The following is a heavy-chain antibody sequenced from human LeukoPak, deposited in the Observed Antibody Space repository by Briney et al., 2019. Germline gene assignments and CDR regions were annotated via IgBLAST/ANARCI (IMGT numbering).Heavy chain of an antibody. V-gene: IGHV4-39*07. CDR2: MYYSGST. CDR3: ARTRYYYNSRSYGAPYYFDY. Sequence: SETLSLTCTVSGGSISSSTYYWGWIRQPPGKELDWIGNMYYSGSTYYNPSLKSRVSISVDTSKNQFSLKLSSVTAADTAVYYCARTRYYYNSRSYGAPYYFDYWGQGTLVTVSS. D-gene: IGHD3-10*01. CDR1: GGSISSSTYY. J-gene: IGHJ4*02.